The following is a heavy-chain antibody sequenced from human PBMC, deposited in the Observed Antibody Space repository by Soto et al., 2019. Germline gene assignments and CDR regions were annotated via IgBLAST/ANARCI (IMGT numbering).Heavy chain of an antibody. J-gene: IGHJ5*01. Sequence: EVQLLESGGGLVQPGGSLRISCAVSGFAFSTYTMNWVRQAPGKGLEWVSSISRESASIYYADSVKGRFTISRDNAKNSLYLQMNSLRGEDTAVYFCARGRYGDYDSWGQRTLVTVSS. CDR1: GFAFSTYT. D-gene: IGHD4-17*01. CDR2: ISRESASI. V-gene: IGHV3-21*01. CDR3: ARGRYGDYDS.